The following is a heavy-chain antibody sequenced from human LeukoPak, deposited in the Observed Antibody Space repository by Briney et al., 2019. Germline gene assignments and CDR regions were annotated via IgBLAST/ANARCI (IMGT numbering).Heavy chain of an antibody. CDR3: ARGHGLNGKNDY. CDR1: GFTVSSNY. CDR2: LYSAGST. D-gene: IGHD1-14*01. J-gene: IGHJ4*02. Sequence: GGSLRLSCAASGFTVSSNYMSWVRQAPGKGLEWVSVLYSAGSTYYPDSVKGRFTISRDNSKNTLYLQMNSLRAEDTALYYCARGHGLNGKNDYWGQGTPVTVSS. V-gene: IGHV3-53*01.